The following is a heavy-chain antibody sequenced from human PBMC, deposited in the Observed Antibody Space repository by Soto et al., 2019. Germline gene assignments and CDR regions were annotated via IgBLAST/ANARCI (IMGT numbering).Heavy chain of an antibody. CDR2: ISWNSGSI. Sequence: EVQLVESGGGLVQPGRSLRLSCAASGFTFDDYAMHWVRQAPGKGLEWVSGISWNSGSIGYADSVKGRFTISRDNAKNSLYLQMNSLRAEDTALYYCAKDLSDGMAAAVYWGQGTLVTVSS. CDR3: AKDLSDGMAAAVY. CDR1: GFTFDDYA. V-gene: IGHV3-9*01. J-gene: IGHJ4*02. D-gene: IGHD6-13*01.